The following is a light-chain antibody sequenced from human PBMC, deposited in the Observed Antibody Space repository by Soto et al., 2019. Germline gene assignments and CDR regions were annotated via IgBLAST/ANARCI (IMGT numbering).Light chain of an antibody. CDR1: QSVSSSF. Sequence: EIVLAQSPGTLSLSPGESATLSCRAIQSVSSSFLAWYQQKSGQAPRHLIYGASRRATGLPDRFRGSGSGTDFTLTISRLEPEDFAVYYCQQYVSSPWAFGQGTTVEI. J-gene: IGKJ1*01. CDR3: QQYVSSPWA. CDR2: GAS. V-gene: IGKV3-20*01.